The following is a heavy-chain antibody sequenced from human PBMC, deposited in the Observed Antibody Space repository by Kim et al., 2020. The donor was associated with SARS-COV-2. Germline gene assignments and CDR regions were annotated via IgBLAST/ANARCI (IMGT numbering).Heavy chain of an antibody. CDR1: GDSVSSDSAA. V-gene: IGHV6-1*01. CDR2: TYYRSKWYY. CDR3: ATDHQYSIDY. D-gene: IGHD5-12*01. J-gene: IGHJ4*02. Sequence: SQTLSLTCVISGDSVSSDSAAWNWIRQSPSRGLEWLGRTYYRSKWYYDYADSVKSRITINPDTSKNQFSLQLKSVTPEDTAMYYCATDHQYSIDYWGQGTLVTVSS.